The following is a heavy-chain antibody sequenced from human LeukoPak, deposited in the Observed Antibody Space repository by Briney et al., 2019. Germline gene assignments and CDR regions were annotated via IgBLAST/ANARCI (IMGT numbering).Heavy chain of an antibody. CDR2: ISVYNGNT. CDR1: GYTFTAYG. D-gene: IGHD3-10*01. Sequence: GDSVKVSCKASGYTFTAYGISWVRQAPGQGLEWMGWISVYNGNTNYTPKLQGRVTMTTDTSTSTAYMELRSLRSDDTAVYYCARDRLTYYSGSGSDFWGQGTLVTVSS. J-gene: IGHJ4*02. V-gene: IGHV1-18*01. CDR3: ARDRLTYYSGSGSDF.